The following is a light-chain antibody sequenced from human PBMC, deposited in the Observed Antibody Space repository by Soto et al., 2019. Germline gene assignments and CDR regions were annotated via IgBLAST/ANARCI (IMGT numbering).Light chain of an antibody. CDR2: GAS. J-gene: IGKJ3*01. Sequence: EIVMTQSPATLSVSPGERAILSCRVSQSVSSNLAWYQQKPGQAPRLLIYGASTRATGIPARFSGSGSGTEFTLTISSLQSKDFAIYYCQQYKNWPLVGPGTKVDIK. V-gene: IGKV3-15*01. CDR1: QSVSSN. CDR3: QQYKNWPL.